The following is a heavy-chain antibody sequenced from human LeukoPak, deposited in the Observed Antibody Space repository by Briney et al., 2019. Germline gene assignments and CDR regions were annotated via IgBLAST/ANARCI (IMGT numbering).Heavy chain of an antibody. J-gene: IGHJ4*01. Sequence: SETLSLTCTVSGGSISSGGYYWGWLRQHHGKGLEWIGNIDDSGSTYYNPSLKSRVTISVDTSKNQFSLQLSSVTAADTAVYYCARGEGYCSGGSCLVHFDYQGHRTLVT. CDR1: GGSISSGGYY. D-gene: IGHD2-15*01. V-gene: IGHV4-31*03. CDR3: ARGEGYCSGGSCLVHFDY. CDR2: IDDSGST.